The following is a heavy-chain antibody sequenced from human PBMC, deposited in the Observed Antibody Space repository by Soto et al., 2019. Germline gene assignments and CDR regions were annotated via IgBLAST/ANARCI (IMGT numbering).Heavy chain of an antibody. D-gene: IGHD3-3*01. Sequence: QVQLVQSGAEVKKPGSSVKVSCKASGGTFSSYAISWVRQAPGQGLEWMGEIIAIFGTANYAQKFQGRVTLTADESTSPAYMELSSLRSEDTAVYYCARDGGHVLRFWNVWGQGTTVTVSS. CDR2: IIAIFGTA. J-gene: IGHJ6*02. CDR1: GGTFSSYA. V-gene: IGHV1-69*12. CDR3: ARDGGHVLRFWNV.